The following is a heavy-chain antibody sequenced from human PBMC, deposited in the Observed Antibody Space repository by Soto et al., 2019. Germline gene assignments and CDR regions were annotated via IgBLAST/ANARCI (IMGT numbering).Heavy chain of an antibody. V-gene: IGHV4-38-2*01. Sequence: SETLSLTCAVSGYSISSGYYWGWLRQPPGKGLEWSGSIYHGVSTYYNPSLNSRVTLSIDMPNNHVSLILNSVTAADTAVYYCARVGPWVPYYYDSSPYTFENWFDPWGQGTRVTVSS. CDR1: GYSISSGYY. CDR2: IYHGVST. CDR3: ARVGPWVPYYYDSSPYTFENWFDP. J-gene: IGHJ5*02. D-gene: IGHD3-22*01.